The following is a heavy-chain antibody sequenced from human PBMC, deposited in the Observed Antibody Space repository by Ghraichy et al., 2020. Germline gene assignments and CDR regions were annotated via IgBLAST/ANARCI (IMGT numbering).Heavy chain of an antibody. J-gene: IGHJ4*02. D-gene: IGHD6-19*01. CDR2: IEGDGSEK. CDR3: AGGSGWLIDY. Sequence: SCEASGFTFNTYWMNWVRQVPGKGLEWVANIEGDGSEKNYVDSVKGRFTISRDNAKNSVFLQMDSLRVDDRGVYYCAGGSGWLIDYWGQGTLVTVSS. V-gene: IGHV3-7*04. CDR1: GFTFNTYW.